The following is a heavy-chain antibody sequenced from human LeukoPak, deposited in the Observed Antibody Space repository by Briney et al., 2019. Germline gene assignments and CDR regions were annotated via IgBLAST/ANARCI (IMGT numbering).Heavy chain of an antibody. Sequence: SETLSLTCTVFGDSVSSGSYYWSWIRQPPGKGLEWIGYVYDSGSTNYNPSLKSRVTISVDTSKNQFSLKLSSVTAADTAVYYCARALFGQKVSRIALVPAAIDPWGQGTLVTVSS. CDR1: GDSVSSGSYY. V-gene: IGHV4-61*01. CDR3: ARALFGQKVSRIALVPAAIDP. D-gene: IGHD2-2*01. J-gene: IGHJ5*02. CDR2: VYDSGST.